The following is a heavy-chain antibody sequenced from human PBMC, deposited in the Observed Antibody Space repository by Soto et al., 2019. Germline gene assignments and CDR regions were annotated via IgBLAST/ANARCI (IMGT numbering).Heavy chain of an antibody. V-gene: IGHV3-11*06. J-gene: IGHJ2*01. CDR3: ARLRVGVNWYFDL. CDR2: ISSSGSYT. D-gene: IGHD1-26*01. CDR1: GFAFGDYY. Sequence: QMQLVESGGDLVKPGGSLRLSCDASGFAFGDYYMSWIRQVPGQGLEWLAFISSSGSYTKYSDTMRGRITVSRDNGQNSLYLQMNSLRVDDTGVYYCARLRVGVNWYFDLWGRGTMVPVSA.